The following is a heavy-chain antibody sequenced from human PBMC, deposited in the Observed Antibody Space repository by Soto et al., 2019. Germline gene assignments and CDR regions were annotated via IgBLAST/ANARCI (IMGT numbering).Heavy chain of an antibody. Sequence: LSLTCAVSGGSVSSGGYSWSWIRQPPGKGLEWIGYIYHSGSTYYNPSLKSRVTISVDRSKNQFSLKLSSVTAADTAVYYCARGSSWSDYYFDYWGQGTLVTVSS. D-gene: IGHD6-13*01. V-gene: IGHV4-30-2*01. CDR3: ARGSSWSDYYFDY. CDR1: GGSVSSGGYS. J-gene: IGHJ4*02. CDR2: IYHSGST.